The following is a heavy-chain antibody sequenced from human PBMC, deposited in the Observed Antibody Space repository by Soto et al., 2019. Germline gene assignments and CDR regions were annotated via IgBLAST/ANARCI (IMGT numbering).Heavy chain of an antibody. V-gene: IGHV1-69*01. J-gene: IGHJ4*02. Sequence: QVQLVQSGAEVKKPGSSVKVSCKASGGTFSSYAISWVRQAPGQGLEWMGGIIPIFGTANYAQKFQGRVTINADEPTSTAYMELSSQRSEDTAVYYCARVSSAWYSGYDFTYCGQGTLVTVSS. CDR2: IIPIFGTA. CDR1: GGTFSSYA. CDR3: ARVSSAWYSGYDFTY. D-gene: IGHD5-12*01.